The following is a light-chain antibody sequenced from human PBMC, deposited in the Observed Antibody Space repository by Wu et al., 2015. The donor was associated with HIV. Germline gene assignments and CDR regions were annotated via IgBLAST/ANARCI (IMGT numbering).Light chain of an antibody. CDR3: QQYGSSPPGLT. CDR1: QSVSSSY. CDR2: GAS. Sequence: EIVLTQSPGTLSLSPGERATLSCRASQSVSSSYLAWYQQKPGQAPRLLIYGASSRATGIPDRFSGSGSGTDFTLTISRLEPEDFAVYYCQQYGSSPPGLTFGGRTKVEIK. J-gene: IGKJ4*01. V-gene: IGKV3-20*01.